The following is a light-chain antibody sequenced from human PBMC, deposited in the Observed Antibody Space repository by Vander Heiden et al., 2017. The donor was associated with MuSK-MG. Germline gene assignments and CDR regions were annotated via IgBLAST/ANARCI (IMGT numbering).Light chain of an antibody. CDR3: QQYNTYPLT. CDR1: QSLNNC. Sequence: DIHMTQSPSTLYARVGDRVTITCRASQSLNNCLAWYQQRPGTAPKPLIYEASNLQSGVPSRFSGSGSGTDFTLTISGLQPDDFATYYCQQYNTYPLTFGGGTKVEIK. J-gene: IGKJ4*01. V-gene: IGKV1-5*01. CDR2: EAS.